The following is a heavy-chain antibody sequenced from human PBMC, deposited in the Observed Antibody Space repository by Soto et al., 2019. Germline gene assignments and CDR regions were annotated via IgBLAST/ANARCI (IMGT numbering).Heavy chain of an antibody. D-gene: IGHD1-26*01. CDR2: IWYDGSNK. CDR1: GFTFSSYG. CDR3: ARGGRGSYYLSVRIDAFDI. V-gene: IGHV3-33*01. Sequence: QVQLVESGGGVVQPGRSLRLSCAASGFTFSSYGMHWVRQAPGKGLEWVAVIWYDGSNKYYADSVKGRFTISRDNSKNTLYLQMNSLRAEDTAVYYCARGGRGSYYLSVRIDAFDIWGQGTMVTVSS. J-gene: IGHJ3*02.